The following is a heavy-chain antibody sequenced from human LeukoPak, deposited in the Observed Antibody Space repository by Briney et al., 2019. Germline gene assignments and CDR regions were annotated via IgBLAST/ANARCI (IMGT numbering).Heavy chain of an antibody. Sequence: PGGSLRLSSETAGFTFSSYVMHWVRRTPGKGLVWVSRISHDGFISYADSVKGRFTISRDNAKNTLILQMNSLRAEDTAVYYCARDWVYKIDYWGRGTLVTVSS. V-gene: IGHV3-74*01. J-gene: IGHJ4*02. CDR3: ARDWVYKIDY. CDR1: GFTFSSYV. D-gene: IGHD5-24*01. CDR2: ISHDGFI.